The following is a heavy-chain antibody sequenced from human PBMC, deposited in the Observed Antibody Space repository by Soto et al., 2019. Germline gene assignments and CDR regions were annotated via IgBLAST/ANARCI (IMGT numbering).Heavy chain of an antibody. J-gene: IGHJ4*01. D-gene: IGHD4-4*01. Sequence: PWGSLRLSFSASGFAFYYYNMNWVRQAPGRGLEWVSSISGSGIDIHFTDSVKGRFTLCRDNAKTSLYLQMDSLRPEDTAIYYCARGGVTNYTDYYFDLWGHGAMVTIAS. CDR3: ARGGVTNYTDYYFDL. CDR1: GFAFYYYN. CDR2: ISGSGIDI. V-gene: IGHV3-21*01.